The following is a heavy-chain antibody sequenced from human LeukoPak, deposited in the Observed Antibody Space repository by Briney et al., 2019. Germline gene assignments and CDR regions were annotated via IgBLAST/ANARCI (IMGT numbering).Heavy chain of an antibody. CDR1: GGSISSYY. CDR3: ARHDEIAVFRNGLDV. D-gene: IGHD6-19*01. V-gene: IGHV4-59*08. CDR2: IYYSGST. Sequence: PSETLSLTCTVSGGSISSYYWSWIRQPPGKGLEWIGYIYYSGSTNYNPSLKSRVTMSVDTSGNQFSLKLSSVTAADTAVYYCARHDEIAVFRNGLDVWGQGTTVTVS. J-gene: IGHJ6*02.